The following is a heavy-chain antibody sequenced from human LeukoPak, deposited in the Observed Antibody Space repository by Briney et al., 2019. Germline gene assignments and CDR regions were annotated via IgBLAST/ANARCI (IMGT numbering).Heavy chain of an antibody. CDR2: IRDKGGTT. CDR3: AKDPLDNWNDEGSFDY. V-gene: IGHV3-23*01. D-gene: IGHD1-20*01. J-gene: IGHJ4*02. CDR1: GFTFSSYS. Sequence: GGSLRLSCAASGFTFSSYSMSCVRHPPGKWLEWVSTIRDKGGTTYYADSVKGRFTISRDNSKNTRYLQMNSLRAEDTAVYYCAKDPLDNWNDEGSFDYWGQGTLVTVSS.